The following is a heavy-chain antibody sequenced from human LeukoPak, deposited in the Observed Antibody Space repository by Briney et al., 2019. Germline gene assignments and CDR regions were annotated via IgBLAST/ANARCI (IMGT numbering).Heavy chain of an antibody. V-gene: IGHV1-69*13. CDR1: GGTFNSYA. Sequence: EASVTVSCTASGGTFNSYAITWVRQAPGQGLEWMGGIIPIFGTANYAQKFQGRVTITADGSTSTAYMELSSLRSEDTAVYYCARAIQLPKEYFQHWGQGTLVTVSS. CDR2: IIPIFGTA. CDR3: ARAIQLPKEYFQH. J-gene: IGHJ1*01. D-gene: IGHD2-2*01.